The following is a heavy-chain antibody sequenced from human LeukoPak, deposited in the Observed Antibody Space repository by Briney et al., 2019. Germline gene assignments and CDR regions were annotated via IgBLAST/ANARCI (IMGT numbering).Heavy chain of an antibody. D-gene: IGHD1-1*01. V-gene: IGHV4-59*01. CDR2: IYYSGST. J-gene: IGHJ4*02. CDR3: ASKKRTEGFDY. Sequence: PSETLSLTCTVSGGSISSYYWSWIRQPPGKGLEWIGYIYYSGSTNYNPSLKSRVTISVDTSKNQFSLKLSSVTAADTAVYYCASKKRTEGFDYWGQGTLVTVSS. CDR1: GGSISSYY.